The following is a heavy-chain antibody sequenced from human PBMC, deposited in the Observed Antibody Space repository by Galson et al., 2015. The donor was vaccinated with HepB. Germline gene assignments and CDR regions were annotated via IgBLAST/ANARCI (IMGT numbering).Heavy chain of an antibody. J-gene: IGHJ3*02. CDR3: ARGRWERGDAFDI. D-gene: IGHD1-26*01. CDR1: GYTFTSYD. V-gene: IGHV1-8*01. CDR2: MNPNSGHT. Sequence: SLKVSCKASGYTFTSYDINWVRQAPGQGLEWMGWMNPNSGHTGYAQKFQGRVTMTRNTSISTAYMELRSLRSEDTAVYYCARGRWERGDAFDIWGQGTMVTVSS.